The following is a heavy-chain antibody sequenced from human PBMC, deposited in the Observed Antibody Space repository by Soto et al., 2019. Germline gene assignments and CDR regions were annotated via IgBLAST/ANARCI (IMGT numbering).Heavy chain of an antibody. D-gene: IGHD3-3*01. CDR1: GFTFNRYG. CDR2: ISDDGSGK. CDR3: AKTLRFLELALDYYYGMDV. Sequence: GGSLRLSCAASGFTFNRYGIHWVRQAPGKGLEWVALISDDGSGKDYADSVKGRFTISRDNSKNTLYLQMNSLRPEDTAVYYCAKTLRFLELALDYYYGMDVWGQGTTVTVPS. J-gene: IGHJ6*02. V-gene: IGHV3-30*18.